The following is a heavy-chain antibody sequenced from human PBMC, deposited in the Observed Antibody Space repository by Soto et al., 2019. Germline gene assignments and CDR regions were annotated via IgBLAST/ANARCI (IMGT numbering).Heavy chain of an antibody. CDR1: GFTFSSYA. CDR2: IMGSGGST. Sequence: VQLLESGGGLVQPGGSLRLSCAASGFTFSSYAMSWVRQAPGKGLAWVSAIMGSGGSTYYADSVKGRFTISRHNSKRSRDLQMNSLRAEDTAVYDCAKESVGFDYWGQGTLVTVSS. D-gene: IGHD3-10*01. CDR3: AKESVGFDY. J-gene: IGHJ4*02. V-gene: IGHV3-23*01.